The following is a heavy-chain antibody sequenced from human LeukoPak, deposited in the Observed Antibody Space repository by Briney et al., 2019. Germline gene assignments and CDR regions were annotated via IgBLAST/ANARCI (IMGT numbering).Heavy chain of an antibody. J-gene: IGHJ6*03. CDR2: ISSSSSYI. D-gene: IGHD2-2*03. CDR3: AREGGGYCSSTSCYWDYYYYYMDV. V-gene: IGHV3-21*01. Sequence: GGSLRLSCAASGFTFSSYWMTWVRQAPGKGLEWVSSISSSSSYIYYADSVKGRFTISRDNAKNSLYLQMNSLRAEDTAVYYCAREGGGYCSSTSCYWDYYYYYMDVWGKGTTVTVSS. CDR1: GFTFSSYW.